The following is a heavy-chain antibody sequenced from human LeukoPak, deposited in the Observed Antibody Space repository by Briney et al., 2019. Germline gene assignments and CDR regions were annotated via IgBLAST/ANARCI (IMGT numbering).Heavy chain of an antibody. CDR1: GNNFNDYY. CDR2: IGSSGGSI. Sequence: PGGSLRLSCAASGNNFNDYYLSWIRQAPGKGLEWISYIGSSGGSINYADSVKGRFTISRDNAKNSLSLQMNSLRAEDTAVYYCVLDIWGQGTMVTVSS. J-gene: IGHJ3*02. CDR3: VLDI. V-gene: IGHV3-11*01.